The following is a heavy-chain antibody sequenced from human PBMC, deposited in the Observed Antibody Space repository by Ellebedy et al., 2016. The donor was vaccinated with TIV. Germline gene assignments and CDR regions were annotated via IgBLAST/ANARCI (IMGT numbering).Heavy chain of an antibody. J-gene: IGHJ3*02. V-gene: IGHV5-51*01. CDR3: ARRGGARGGGCSGGSCPEFDKGAAEDAFDI. D-gene: IGHD2-15*01. CDR1: GYSFTSYW. Sequence: GESLKISCKGSGYSFTSYWIAWVRQMPGKGLEWMGIIYPGDSDTRYSPSFQGQVTISADKSISTAYLQWSSLKASDTAMYYCARRGGARGGGCSGGSCPEFDKGAAEDAFDIWGQGTMVTVSS. CDR2: IYPGDSDT.